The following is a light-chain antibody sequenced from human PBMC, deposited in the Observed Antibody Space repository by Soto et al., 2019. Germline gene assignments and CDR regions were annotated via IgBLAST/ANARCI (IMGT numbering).Light chain of an antibody. CDR3: QQRSNWPPFT. Sequence: EIVLTQSPATLSLSPGERATLSCRASQTVSFYLAWYQQKPGQAPRLLIYAASKRATGTPARFSGSGSGTDFTLTISSLEPEDFAVYYCQQRSNWPPFTFGPGTKVDI. J-gene: IGKJ3*01. V-gene: IGKV3-11*01. CDR2: AAS. CDR1: QTVSFY.